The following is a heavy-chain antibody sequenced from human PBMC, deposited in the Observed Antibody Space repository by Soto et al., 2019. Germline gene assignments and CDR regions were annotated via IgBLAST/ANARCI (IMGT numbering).Heavy chain of an antibody. CDR3: ARAQLDILTGWVKYYFDY. V-gene: IGHV4-4*02. CDR2: IYHSGST. J-gene: IGHJ4*02. D-gene: IGHD3-9*01. CDR1: SGSISSSNW. Sequence: SETLSLTCAVSSGSISSSNWWSWVRQPPGKGLEWIGEIYHSGSTNYNPSLKSRVTISVDKSKNQFSLKLSSVTAADTAVYYCARAQLDILTGWVKYYFDYWGQGTLVTVSS.